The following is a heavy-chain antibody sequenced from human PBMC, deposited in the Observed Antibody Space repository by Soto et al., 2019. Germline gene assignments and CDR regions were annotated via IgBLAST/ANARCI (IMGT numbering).Heavy chain of an antibody. J-gene: IGHJ6*02. CDR3: ASAIFGVVIPGGMAV. D-gene: IGHD3-3*01. CDR1: GFTFSSYE. Sequence: EVQLVESGGGLVQPGGSLRLSCAASGFTFSSYEMNWVRQAPGKGLEWVSYISSSGSTIYYADSVKGRFTISRDNAKNSLYLQMNSLRAEDTAVYYCASAIFGVVIPGGMAVWGQGTTVTVSS. V-gene: IGHV3-48*03. CDR2: ISSSGSTI.